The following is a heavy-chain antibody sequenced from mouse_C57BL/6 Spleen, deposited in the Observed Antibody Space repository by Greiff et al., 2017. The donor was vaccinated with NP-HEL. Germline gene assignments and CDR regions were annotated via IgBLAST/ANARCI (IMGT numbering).Heavy chain of an antibody. J-gene: IGHJ4*01. V-gene: IGHV6-6*01. CDR1: GFTFSDAW. CDR3: TAYYGYAMDY. CDR2: IRHKANNHAT. Sequence: EVKLVESGGGLVQPGGSMKLSCAASGFTFSDAWMDWVRQSPEKGLEWVAEIRHKANNHATYYAESVQGTLTISRDDSKSSVYLQMYSLRAEDTGIYYCTAYYGYAMDYWGQGTSVTVSS. D-gene: IGHD1-1*01.